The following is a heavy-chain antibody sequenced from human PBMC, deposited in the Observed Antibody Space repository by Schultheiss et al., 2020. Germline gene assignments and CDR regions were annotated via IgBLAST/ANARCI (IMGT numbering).Heavy chain of an antibody. Sequence: GGSLRLSCAASGFTFSSYAMHWVRQAPGKGLEWVAVISYDGSNKYYADSVKGRFTISRDNSKNTLYLQMNSLRAEDTAVYYCARARLLWFGELLGPDYWGQGTLVTVSS. CDR1: GFTFSSYA. CDR3: ARARLLWFGELLGPDY. V-gene: IGHV3-30*04. J-gene: IGHJ4*02. CDR2: ISYDGSNK. D-gene: IGHD3-10*01.